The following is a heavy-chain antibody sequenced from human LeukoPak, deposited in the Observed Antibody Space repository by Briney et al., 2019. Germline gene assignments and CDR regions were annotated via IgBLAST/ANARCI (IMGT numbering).Heavy chain of an antibody. CDR1: GGSISSSSYY. D-gene: IGHD3-9*01. CDR2: IYYSGST. Sequence: KPSESLSLTCTVSGGSISSSSYYWGWIRQPPGKGLEWIGSIYYSGSTYYNPSLKSRVTISVDTSKNQFSLKLSSVTAADTAVYYCASTTSITIPKGAFDIWGQGTMVTVSS. CDR3: ASTTSITIPKGAFDI. V-gene: IGHV4-39*07. J-gene: IGHJ3*02.